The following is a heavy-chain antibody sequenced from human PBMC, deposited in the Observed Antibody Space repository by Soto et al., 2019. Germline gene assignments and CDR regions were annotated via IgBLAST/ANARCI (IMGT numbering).Heavy chain of an antibody. Sequence: SETLSLTCTVSGGSISSYYWSWIRQPPGKGLEWIGYIYYSGSTYNNPSLKSRVTMSVDTSKNQFSLNLSSVTAVDTAVYYCEKTVGHKTDYYGIDVWGQGTTVTVSS. D-gene: IGHD4-17*01. V-gene: IGHV4-59*04. J-gene: IGHJ6*02. CDR3: EKTVGHKTDYYGIDV. CDR1: GGSISSYY. CDR2: IYYSGST.